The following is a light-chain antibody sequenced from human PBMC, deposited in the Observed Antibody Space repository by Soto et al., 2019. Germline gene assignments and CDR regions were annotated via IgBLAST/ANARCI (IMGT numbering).Light chain of an antibody. V-gene: IGKV1-5*03. CDR2: KAS. J-gene: IGKJ1*01. Sequence: DIQMTQSPSTLSASVGDRVTITCRASQSISDWLAWYQQKPGKAPKLLIYKASSLESGVPSRFSGSGSGTESTLPISSLQPDDFATYYCQQYDSLWKFDHQHDSLWTFGQGTKVEI. CDR3: QQYDSLWKFDHQHDSLWT. CDR1: QSISDW.